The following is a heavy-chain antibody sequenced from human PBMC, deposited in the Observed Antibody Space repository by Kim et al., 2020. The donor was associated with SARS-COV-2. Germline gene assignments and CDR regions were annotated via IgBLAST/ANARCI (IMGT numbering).Heavy chain of an antibody. J-gene: IGHJ6*02. CDR1: GFTFSSYG. D-gene: IGHD3-9*01. CDR2: IWYDGSNK. V-gene: IGHV3-33*01. Sequence: GGSLRLSCAASGFTFSSYGMHWVRQAPGKGLEWVAVIWYDGSNKYYADSVKGRFTISRDNSKNTLYLQMNSLRAEDTAVYYCARGAPHYDILTGYYQDYYYGMDVWGQGTTVTVSS. CDR3: ARGAPHYDILTGYYQDYYYGMDV.